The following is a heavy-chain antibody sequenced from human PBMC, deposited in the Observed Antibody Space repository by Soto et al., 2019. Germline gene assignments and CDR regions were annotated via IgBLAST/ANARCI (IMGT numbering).Heavy chain of an antibody. J-gene: IGHJ4*02. CDR3: ARVSGYYLPDY. CDR2: INAGNGNT. V-gene: IGHV1-3*05. CDR1: GYTFTNYA. D-gene: IGHD5-12*01. Sequence: QVQLVQSGAEEKKPGASVKVSCKASGYTFTNYAMHWVRQAPGQRLEWMGWINAGNGNTKYSQKFQGRVTITRDTSASTAYMELSSLRSADTAVYYCARVSGYYLPDYWGQGTLVTLSS.